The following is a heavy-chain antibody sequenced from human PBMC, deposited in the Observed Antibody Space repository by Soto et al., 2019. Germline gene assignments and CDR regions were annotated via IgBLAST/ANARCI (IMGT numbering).Heavy chain of an antibody. CDR3: ARRRSGYYSDN. CDR2: IYHSGNT. D-gene: IGHD3-3*01. Sequence: SETLSLTCAVSGGSISSTNWWSWVRQPPGKGLEWIGEIYHSGNTNYNPSLKSRVTISVDKTNSQFSLNLSSVTAADTAVYYCARRRSGYYSDNWGQGTLVTVSS. V-gene: IGHV4-4*02. J-gene: IGHJ4*02. CDR1: GGSISSTNW.